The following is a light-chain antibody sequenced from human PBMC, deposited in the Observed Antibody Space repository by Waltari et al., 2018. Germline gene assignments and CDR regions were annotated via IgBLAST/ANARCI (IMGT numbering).Light chain of an antibody. J-gene: IGLJ3*02. Sequence: QSVLTQPPSASGTPGQRVTISCSGSTSNIGRNYVYWYQQFPGTAPKLLVYRNNERPSGVPDRISGSKAGTLASLAISGLRSEDEADYYCATWDGSLTAWVFGGGTKVTVL. CDR3: ATWDGSLTAWV. V-gene: IGLV1-47*01. CDR2: RNN. CDR1: TSNIGRNY.